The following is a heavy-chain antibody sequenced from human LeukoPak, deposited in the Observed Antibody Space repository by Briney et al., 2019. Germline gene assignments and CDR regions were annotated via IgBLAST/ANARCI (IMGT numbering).Heavy chain of an antibody. V-gene: IGHV3-7*01. D-gene: IGHD3-9*01. Sequence: PGGSLRLSCAASGFTFSSNWMNWVRQAPGKGLEWVANIRQDGSEKYYVDSVKGRFTISRDNAKNSLYLQMNSLRVEDTAVYYCSTGYRYYYYMDVWGKGTTVTISS. CDR3: STGYRYYYYMDV. CDR2: IRQDGSEK. J-gene: IGHJ6*03. CDR1: GFTFSSNW.